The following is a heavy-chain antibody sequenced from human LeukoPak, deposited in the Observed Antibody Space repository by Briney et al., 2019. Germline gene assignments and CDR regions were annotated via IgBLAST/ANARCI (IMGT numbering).Heavy chain of an antibody. CDR3: ARVRGSGYDTIYYFDY. D-gene: IGHD3-9*01. Sequence: ASVKVSCKASGYTFTSYAMHWVRQARGQRLEWMGWINAGYGNTKYSQKFQGRVTITRDTSASTAYMELSSLRSEDTAVYYCARVRGSGYDTIYYFDYWGQGTLVTVSS. J-gene: IGHJ4*02. CDR2: INAGYGNT. CDR1: GYTFTSYA. V-gene: IGHV1-3*01.